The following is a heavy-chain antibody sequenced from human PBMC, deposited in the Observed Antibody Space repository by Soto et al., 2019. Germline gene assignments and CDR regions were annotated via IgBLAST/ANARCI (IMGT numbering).Heavy chain of an antibody. CDR2: ISAYNGNT. V-gene: IGHV1-18*01. D-gene: IGHD3-10*01. Sequence: ASVKVSCKASGYTFTSYGISWVRQAPGQGLEWMGWISAYNGNTNYAQKLQGRVTMTTDTSTSTAYMELRSLRSDDTAVYYCAREGTMVRGEISFDYWGQGTLVTVSS. J-gene: IGHJ4*02. CDR3: AREGTMVRGEISFDY. CDR1: GYTFTSYG.